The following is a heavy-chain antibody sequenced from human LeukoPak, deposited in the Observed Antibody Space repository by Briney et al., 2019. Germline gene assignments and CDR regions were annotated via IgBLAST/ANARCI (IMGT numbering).Heavy chain of an antibody. CDR1: GYTCTNFG. CDR3: ARDRDYGDYNTQDLFVY. CDR2: ISAYNGNT. D-gene: IGHD4-17*01. J-gene: IGHJ4*02. Sequence: ASVKVSCKASGYTCTNFGISWVRQAPGQGLEGMGWISAYNGNTNYAQRLQGRVTMTTDTSTSTAYMELRSLRSDDTAVYYCARDRDYGDYNTQDLFVYWGQGTLVTVSS. V-gene: IGHV1-18*01.